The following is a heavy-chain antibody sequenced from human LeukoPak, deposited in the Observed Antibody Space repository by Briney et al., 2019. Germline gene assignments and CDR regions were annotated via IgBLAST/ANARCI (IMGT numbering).Heavy chain of an antibody. Sequence: TSXXLSLTCTVSGGSISSSSYYWGWIRQPPGKGLEWIGSIYYSGSTYYNPSLKSRVTISVDTSKNQFSLKLSSVTAADTAVYYCARLKVRGVFYYYYMDVWGKGTTVTVSS. J-gene: IGHJ6*03. CDR1: GGSISSSSYY. V-gene: IGHV4-39*01. CDR3: ARLKVRGVFYYYYMDV. D-gene: IGHD3-10*01. CDR2: IYYSGST.